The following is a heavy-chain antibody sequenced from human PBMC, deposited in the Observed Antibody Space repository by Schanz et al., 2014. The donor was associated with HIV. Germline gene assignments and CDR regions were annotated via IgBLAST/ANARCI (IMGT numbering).Heavy chain of an antibody. CDR3: AKALGGSPEDY. J-gene: IGHJ4*02. CDR1: GFTFSTKG. CDR2: IWYDGSNK. D-gene: IGHD1-26*01. V-gene: IGHV3-33*06. Sequence: QVQLVESGGGVVQPGRSLRLSCAASGFTFSTKGMHWVRQAPGKGLEWVAVIWYDGSNKYYADSVKGRFTISRDNSKKTLYLQMNSLRAEDTAVYFCAKALGGSPEDYWGQGTLVTVSS.